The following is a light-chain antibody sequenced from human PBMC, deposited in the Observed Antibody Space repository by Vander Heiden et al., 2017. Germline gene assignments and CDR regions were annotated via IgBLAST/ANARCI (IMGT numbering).Light chain of an antibody. CDR3: QKDNSAPRL. CDR2: AAS. V-gene: IGKV1-27*01. CDR1: QGIGNY. J-gene: IGKJ3*01. Sequence: DIQMTQAPSSLSASVGDRVTITCRASQGIGNYLAWYQQKPGKVPKLLIYAASTLQSGVPSRFSGSGSGTDFTLTISSLQPEDVATYYCQKDNSAPRLFGHGTKVDIK.